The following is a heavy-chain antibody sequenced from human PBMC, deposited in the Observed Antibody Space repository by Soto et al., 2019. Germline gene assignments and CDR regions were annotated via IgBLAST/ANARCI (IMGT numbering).Heavy chain of an antibody. J-gene: IGHJ5*02. CDR3: TRDPRNYYDSIGSANWFDP. V-gene: IGHV3-73*02. CDR2: IRSKTNSYAT. Sequence: EVQLVESGGGLVQPGGSLKISCAASGFTFSGSAMHWVRQASGKGLEWVGRIRSKTNSYATAYTASVKGRFTISRDDSKDTAYLQMNSLKTEDTAVYYCTRDPRNYYDSIGSANWFDPWGQGTLVTVSS. CDR1: GFTFSGSA. D-gene: IGHD3-22*01.